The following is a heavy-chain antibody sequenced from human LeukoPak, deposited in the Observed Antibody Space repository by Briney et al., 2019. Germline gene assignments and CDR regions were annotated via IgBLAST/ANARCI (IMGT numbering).Heavy chain of an antibody. CDR3: SRSGSGYNPIDY. J-gene: IGHJ4*02. CDR1: GYTFSSSG. CDR2: ISPYNDDT. V-gene: IGHV1-18*01. D-gene: IGHD5-12*01. Sequence: ASVKVSCKASGYTFSSSGISWVRQAPGQGLEWMGWISPYNDDTRYEQTLQGRVTMTTDTYTSKVYLELRSMRSDDTAVYYCSRSGSGYNPIDYWGQGTLVTVSS.